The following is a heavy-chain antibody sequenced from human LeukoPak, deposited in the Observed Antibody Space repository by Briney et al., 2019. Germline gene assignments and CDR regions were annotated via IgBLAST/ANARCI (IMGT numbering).Heavy chain of an antibody. CDR2: ITQEESER. CDR1: GFTFSNSW. J-gene: IGHJ4*02. CDR3: ARGGGDS. Sequence: GGSLRLSCAAYGFTFSNSWMNWVRQAPGKGLEWVAMITQEESERYYVDSVKGRFIISRDNVKSSLYLQMNSLRAEDTAVYYCARGGGDSWGQGTLVTVSS. D-gene: IGHD3-3*01. V-gene: IGHV3-7*01.